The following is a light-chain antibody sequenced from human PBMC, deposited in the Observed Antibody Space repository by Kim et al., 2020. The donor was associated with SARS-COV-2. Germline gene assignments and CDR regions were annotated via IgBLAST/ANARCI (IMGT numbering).Light chain of an antibody. CDR1: QTIIAS. J-gene: IGKJ4*01. Sequence: PGGRAPPSSRARQTIIASFSSCPQTPGHPPTLLISEASPRAPRVPAPFSVSGSGTDFSLTLSGLGPEDFAIYYCQQRSSWPPVLTFGGGTKVDIK. V-gene: IGKV3-11*01. CDR2: EAS. CDR3: QQRSSWPPVLT.